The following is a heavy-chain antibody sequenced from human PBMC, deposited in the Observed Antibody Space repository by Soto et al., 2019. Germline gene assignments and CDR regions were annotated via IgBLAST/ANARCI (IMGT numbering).Heavy chain of an antibody. V-gene: IGHV1-69*13. D-gene: IGHD3-22*01. J-gene: IGHJ6*02. CDR2: IIPIFGTA. Sequence: SVKVSCKASGGTFSSYAISWVRQAPGQGLERMGGIIPIFGTANYAQKFQGRVTITADESTSTAYMELSSLRSEDTAVYYCARALTMIVVVITDYGMDVWGQGTTVTVSS. CDR3: ARALTMIVVVITDYGMDV. CDR1: GGTFSSYA.